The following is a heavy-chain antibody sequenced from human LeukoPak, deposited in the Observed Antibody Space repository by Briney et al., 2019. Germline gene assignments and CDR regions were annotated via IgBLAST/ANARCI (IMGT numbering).Heavy chain of an antibody. CDR2: VYSSGST. D-gene: IGHD3-10*01. CDR1: GGSISSGSYY. Sequence: SETLSLTCTVSGGSISSGSYYWSWIRQPAGKGLEWIGRVYSSGSTNYNPSLKSRVSISLDTSKNQISLKLRSVTAADTAVYYCAREAPISDSGNYYKSLGYWGQGTLVTVSS. J-gene: IGHJ4*02. V-gene: IGHV4-61*02. CDR3: AREAPISDSGNYYKSLGY.